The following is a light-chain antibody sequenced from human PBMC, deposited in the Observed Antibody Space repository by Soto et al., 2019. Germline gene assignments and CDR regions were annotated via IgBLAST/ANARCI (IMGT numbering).Light chain of an antibody. Sequence: EIVLTQSPATLSLSPGERATLSCRVSQSVNSYLAWYQQKPGQAPRLLIYDATSRATGIPARFSGSGSGTDFTLTISSLEPEDFAVYYCQQRSKWPVTFGGGTKVEIK. CDR2: DAT. CDR1: QSVNSY. V-gene: IGKV3-11*01. CDR3: QQRSKWPVT. J-gene: IGKJ4*01.